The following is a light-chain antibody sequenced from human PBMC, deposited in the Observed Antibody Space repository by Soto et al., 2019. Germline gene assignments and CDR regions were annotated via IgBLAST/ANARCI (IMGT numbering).Light chain of an antibody. V-gene: IGKV3-15*01. Sequence: EIVMTQSPATLSVSPGERVTLSCRASQSVSNNLAWYQQKPGQAPRLLIYGASTRATGVTARFSGSGSGTEFTLTIDSLQSEDFAVYYCQQSSDWPPITFGQGTRLEIK. CDR3: QQSSDWPPIT. CDR2: GAS. J-gene: IGKJ5*01. CDR1: QSVSNN.